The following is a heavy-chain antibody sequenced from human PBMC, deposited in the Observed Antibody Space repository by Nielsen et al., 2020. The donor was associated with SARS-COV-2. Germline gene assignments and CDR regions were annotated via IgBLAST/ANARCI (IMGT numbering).Heavy chain of an antibody. V-gene: IGHV3-23*01. D-gene: IGHD6-13*01. Sequence: GGSLRLSCAASGFTFSSYAMSWVRQAPGKGLECVSAISGSGGGAYYADSVKGRFTISRDNSKNTLYLQMDSLRADDTAVYYCARNEAAPGMETNWYDHWGQGTPVTVSP. CDR1: GFTFSSYA. CDR3: ARNEAAPGMETNWYDH. J-gene: IGHJ5*02. CDR2: ISGSGGGA.